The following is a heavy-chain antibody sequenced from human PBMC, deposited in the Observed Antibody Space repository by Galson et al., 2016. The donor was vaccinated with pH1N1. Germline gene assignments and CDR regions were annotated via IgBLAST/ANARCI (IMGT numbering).Heavy chain of an antibody. CDR3: AKDRYFDTSGYYFESYY. D-gene: IGHD3-22*01. CDR2: INPMGGINPIFKTS. CDR1: GGTFGSYG. V-gene: IGHV1-69*13. Sequence: SVKVSCKASGGTFGSYGISWVRQAPGQGLEWMGGINPMGGINPIFKTSNYAQKFQGRVTITADESMGKASMELRSLSSEYTAIYYRAKDRYFDTSGYYFESYYWGQGTLVTVSS. J-gene: IGHJ4*02.